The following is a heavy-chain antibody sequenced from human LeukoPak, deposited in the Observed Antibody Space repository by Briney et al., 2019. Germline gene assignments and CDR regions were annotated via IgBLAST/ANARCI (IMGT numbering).Heavy chain of an antibody. J-gene: IGHJ4*02. V-gene: IGHV3-23*01. CDR2: ISGSGGST. D-gene: IGHD3-16*02. CDR1: GFTFGSYG. Sequence: GGSLRLSCAASGFTFGSYGMSWVRQAPGKGLEWDSFISGSGGSTYYADCVKGRFTISRDNSKNTLYLQMNSLRAEDTAVYHCAKRVSTFGGVLAPDFDYWGQGNLVTVSS. CDR3: AKRVSTFGGVLAPDFDY.